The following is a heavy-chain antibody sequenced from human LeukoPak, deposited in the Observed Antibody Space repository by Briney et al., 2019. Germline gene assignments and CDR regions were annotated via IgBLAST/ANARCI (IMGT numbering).Heavy chain of an antibody. CDR2: FDPEDGET. CDR3: ATVTYYYGSGSYPFDY. Sequence: ALVKVSCKVSGYTLTELSMHWVRQAPGKGLEWMGGFDPEDGETIYAQKFQGRVTMTEDTSTDTAYMELSSLRSEDTAVYYCATVTYYYGSGSYPFDYWGQGTLVTVSS. J-gene: IGHJ4*02. CDR1: GYTLTELS. D-gene: IGHD3-10*01. V-gene: IGHV1-24*01.